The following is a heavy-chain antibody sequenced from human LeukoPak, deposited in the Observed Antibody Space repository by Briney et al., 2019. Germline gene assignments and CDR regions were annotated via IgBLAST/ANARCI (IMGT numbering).Heavy chain of an antibody. CDR1: GYTFTSYD. V-gene: IGHV1-2*02. Sequence: ASVKVSCKASGYTFTSYDINWVRQAPGQGLEWMGWINPNSGGTNYAQKFQGRVTMTRDTSISTAYMELSRLRSDDTAVYYCARDGIVGATFDYWGQGTLVTVSS. J-gene: IGHJ4*02. D-gene: IGHD1-26*01. CDR3: ARDGIVGATFDY. CDR2: INPNSGGT.